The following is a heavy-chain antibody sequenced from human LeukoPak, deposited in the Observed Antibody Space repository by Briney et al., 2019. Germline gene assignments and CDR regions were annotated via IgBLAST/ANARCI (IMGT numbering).Heavy chain of an antibody. CDR1: GYSITSGYY. CDR3: ASTTGRDGYKTRGNWFDP. CDR2: IYHSGST. Sequence: SETLSLTCTVSGYSITSGYYWGWIRQPPGKGLEWIGSIYHSGSTYYNASLKSRVTISVDTSKNQFSLKLSSVTAADTAVYYCASTTGRDGYKTRGNWFDPWGQGTLVTVSS. D-gene: IGHD5-24*01. V-gene: IGHV4-38-2*02. J-gene: IGHJ5*02.